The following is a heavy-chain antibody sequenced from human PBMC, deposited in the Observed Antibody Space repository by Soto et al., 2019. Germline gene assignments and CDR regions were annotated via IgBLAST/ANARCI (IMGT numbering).Heavy chain of an antibody. V-gene: IGHV1-3*01. J-gene: IGHJ6*02. CDR3: ARGKGMEENYYYYGLDI. D-gene: IGHD1-1*01. CDR1: GYTFSTRA. Sequence: ASVKVSCKASGYTFSTRAMHCVRQAPGQSLEWMGWINGGTGQTKHSHRFQDRVSITRDTSASTAYMELSSLRSEDTAVYYCARGKGMEENYYYYGLDIWGQGTTVTVSS. CDR2: INGGTGQT.